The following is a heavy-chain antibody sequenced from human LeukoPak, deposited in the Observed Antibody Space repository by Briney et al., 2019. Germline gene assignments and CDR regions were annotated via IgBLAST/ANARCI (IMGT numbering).Heavy chain of an antibody. CDR1: GGSISSYY. CDR3: ARERYCSSTSCSDAFDI. J-gene: IGHJ3*02. V-gene: IGHV4-59*01. Sequence: SETLSLTCTVSGGSISSYYWSWIRQPPGKGLEWIAYIYYSGSTNYNPSLKSRVTISVDTSKNQFSLKLSSVTAADTAVYYCARERYCSSTSCSDAFDIWGQETMVTVSS. CDR2: IYYSGST. D-gene: IGHD2-2*01.